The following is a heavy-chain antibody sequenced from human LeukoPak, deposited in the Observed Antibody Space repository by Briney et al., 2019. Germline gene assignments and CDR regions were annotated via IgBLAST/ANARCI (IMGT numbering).Heavy chain of an antibody. D-gene: IGHD6-19*01. Sequence: SETLSLTCAVYGGSFSGYYWSWIRQPPGKGLEWIGEINHSGSTNYNPSLKSRVTISVDTSKNQFSLKLSSVTAADTAVYYCASAHSGWFGGYYHGMDVWGQGTTVTVSS. V-gene: IGHV4-34*01. J-gene: IGHJ6*02. CDR3: ASAHSGWFGGYYHGMDV. CDR2: INHSGST. CDR1: GGSFSGYY.